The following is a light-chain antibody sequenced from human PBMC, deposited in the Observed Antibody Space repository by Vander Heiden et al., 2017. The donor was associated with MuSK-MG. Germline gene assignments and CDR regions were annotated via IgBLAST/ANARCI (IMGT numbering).Light chain of an antibody. CDR2: KAS. V-gene: IGKV1-5*03. Sequence: DIQRAQSPSTLSASVGDRVTITGRASQTISSSLDRYQPKPGKAPKLLIYKASTCESAVPLRFSGTGSGIAFTLTSISPQDDAFANYYCRQDNSYRTFGQGTKVEIK. J-gene: IGKJ1*01. CDR1: QTISSS. CDR3: RQDNSYRT.